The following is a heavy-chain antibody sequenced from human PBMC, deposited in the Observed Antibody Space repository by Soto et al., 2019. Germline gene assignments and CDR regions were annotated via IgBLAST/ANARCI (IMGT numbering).Heavy chain of an antibody. V-gene: IGHV4-31*03. CDR2: IYYSGST. J-gene: IGHJ6*03. CDR3: ARDHGRDYYYYYMDV. D-gene: IGHD1-26*01. Sequence: SETLSLTCTVSGGSSSSGGYCWSWIRRHPGKGLEWIGYIYYSGSTYYNPSLKSRVTISVDTSKNQFSLKLSSVTAADTAVYYCARDHGRDYYYYYMDVWGKGTTVTVSS. CDR1: GGSSSSGGYC.